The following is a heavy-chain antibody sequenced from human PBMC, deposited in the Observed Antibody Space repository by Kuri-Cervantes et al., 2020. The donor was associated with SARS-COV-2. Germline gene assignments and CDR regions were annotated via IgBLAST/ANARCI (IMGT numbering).Heavy chain of an antibody. CDR3: ARDRLRGVINY. D-gene: IGHD3-10*01. Sequence: SVKVSCKASGYTFTGYYMHWVRQAPGQGLEWMGWINPNSGGTNYAQKFQGRVTMTRDTSISTAYMELSRLTSDDTAEYYFARDRLRGVINYWGQGTLVTVSS. CDR2: INPNSGGT. V-gene: IGHV1-2*02. J-gene: IGHJ4*02. CDR1: GYTFTGYY.